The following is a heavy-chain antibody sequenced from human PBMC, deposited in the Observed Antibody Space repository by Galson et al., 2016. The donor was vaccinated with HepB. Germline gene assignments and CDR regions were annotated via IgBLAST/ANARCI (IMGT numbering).Heavy chain of an antibody. D-gene: IGHD6-13*01. CDR3: ARKSDSSTFGGDY. J-gene: IGHJ4*03. Sequence: SLRLSCAASGFTVSSNYMTWVRQSPGKGLEWVSVIYSGGSTYYADSVKGRFTISRDNSKNTLYLQMNSLRAEDTAVSYCARKSDSSTFGGDYWGQGTTVTVSS. CDR2: IYSGGST. V-gene: IGHV3-66*01. CDR1: GFTVSSNY.